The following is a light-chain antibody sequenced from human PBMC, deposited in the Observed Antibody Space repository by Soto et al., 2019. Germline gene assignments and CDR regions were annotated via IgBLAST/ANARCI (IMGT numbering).Light chain of an antibody. Sequence: QSVLTQPASVSGSPGQSITISCTGTSSDVGFFNYVSWYQHHPGKVPKFLIYEVNKRPSGVPDRFSGSKSGNTASLTVSGLQPEDEAEYFCSSFVDGTSYVFGTGTKVTVL. CDR3: SSFVDGTSYV. V-gene: IGLV2-8*01. CDR1: SSDVGFFNY. CDR2: EVN. J-gene: IGLJ1*01.